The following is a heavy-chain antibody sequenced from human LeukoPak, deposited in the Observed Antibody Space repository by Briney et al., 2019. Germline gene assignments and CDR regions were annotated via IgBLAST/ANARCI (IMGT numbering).Heavy chain of an antibody. V-gene: IGHV1-69*13. CDR3: TIIPNVIVFTHYFEY. D-gene: IGHD2-21*01. CDR1: GGTFSSYA. J-gene: IGHJ4*02. Sequence: SVKVSCKASGGTFSSYAISWVRQAPGQGLEWMGGIIPIFGTANYAQKFQGRVTITADESTSTAYMELPYVRSDDTAVYYCTIIPNVIVFTHYFEYWGQGTLVTVSS. CDR2: IIPIFGTA.